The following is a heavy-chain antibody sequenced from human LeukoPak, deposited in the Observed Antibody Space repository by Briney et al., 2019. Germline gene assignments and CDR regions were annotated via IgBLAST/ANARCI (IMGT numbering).Heavy chain of an antibody. D-gene: IGHD4-17*01. CDR2: ISYDGYTK. Sequence: PGGSLRLSCAASGFTFSSYGMHWVRQAPGKGLEWVAVISYDGYTKYYTDSVRGRFSISRDNSKNTLYLQMNSLRAEDTAVYYCAKEALDYGDYGNVDYWGQGTLVTVSS. CDR3: AKEALDYGDYGNVDY. V-gene: IGHV3-30*18. J-gene: IGHJ4*02. CDR1: GFTFSSYG.